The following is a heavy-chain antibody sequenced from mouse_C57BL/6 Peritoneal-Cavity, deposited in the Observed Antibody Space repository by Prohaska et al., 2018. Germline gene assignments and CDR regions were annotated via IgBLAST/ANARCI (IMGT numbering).Heavy chain of an antibody. Sequence: EVQLVESGGGLVQPKGSLKLSCAASGFSFNTYAMNWVRQAPGKGLEWVARIRSKSNNYATYYADSVKDRVTISRDDSDSMLYMQMNNLKTEDTAVYYCVGGYSNYEYWCQGTTLTVCS. J-gene: IGHJ2*01. CDR2: IRSKSNNYAT. V-gene: IGHV10-1*01. CDR1: GFSFNTYA. D-gene: IGHD2-5*01. CDR3: VGGYSNYEY.